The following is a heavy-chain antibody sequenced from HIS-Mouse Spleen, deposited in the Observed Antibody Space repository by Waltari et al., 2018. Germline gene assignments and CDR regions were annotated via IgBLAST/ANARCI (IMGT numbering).Heavy chain of an antibody. CDR1: GYTFTSYD. Sequence: QVQLVQSGAEVKKPGASVTVSCKASGYTFTSYDLNWVRQATGPGLEWMGWMNPNSGNTGYAQKFQGRVTMTRNTSISTAYMELSSLRSEDTAVYYCARGQGSSSWYYYYYYGMDVWGQGTTVTVSS. V-gene: IGHV1-8*01. D-gene: IGHD6-13*01. CDR2: MNPNSGNT. J-gene: IGHJ6*02. CDR3: ARGQGSSSWYYYYYYGMDV.